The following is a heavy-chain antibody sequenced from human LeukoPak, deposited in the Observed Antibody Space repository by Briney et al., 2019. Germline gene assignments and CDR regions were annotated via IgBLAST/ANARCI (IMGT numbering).Heavy chain of an antibody. CDR2: INHSGST. CDR3: ARRRGGGRFSSSPYYYMDV. CDR1: GGSFSGYY. D-gene: IGHD6-13*01. V-gene: IGHV4-34*01. Sequence: SETLSLTCAVYGGSFSGYYWSWIRQPPGKGLEWIGEINHSGSTNYNPSLKSRVTISVDTSKNQFSLKLSSVTAADTAVYYCARRRGGGRFSSSPYYYMDVWGKGTTVTVSS. J-gene: IGHJ6*03.